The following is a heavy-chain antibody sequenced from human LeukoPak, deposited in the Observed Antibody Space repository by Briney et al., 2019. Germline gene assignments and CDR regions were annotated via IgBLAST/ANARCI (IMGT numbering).Heavy chain of an antibody. CDR1: GFTFSSYG. CDR2: IWYDGSNK. D-gene: IGHD3-22*01. Sequence: PGGSLRLSCAASGFTFSSYGMHWVRQAPGKGLEWVAVIWYDGSNKYYADSVKGRFTISRDNSKNTLYLQMNSLRAEDTAVYYCARGTHYYDTSGYFDYWGQGTLVTVSS. CDR3: ARGTHYYDTSGYFDY. J-gene: IGHJ4*02. V-gene: IGHV3-33*01.